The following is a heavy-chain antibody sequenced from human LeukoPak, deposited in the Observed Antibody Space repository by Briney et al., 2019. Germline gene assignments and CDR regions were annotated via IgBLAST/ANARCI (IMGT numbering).Heavy chain of an antibody. D-gene: IGHD3-3*01. CDR1: GGSISGYY. J-gene: IGHJ5*02. CDR2: IYSSGST. Sequence: PSETLSLTCTVSGGSISGYYWSWIRQPPGKGLEWIAYIYSSGSTKYNPSLKGRLTISIDTSKNQFSLKLSSVTAADTAVYYCVCTIIADLWSGTKFEPWGQGTLVTVSS. V-gene: IGHV4-59*01. CDR3: VCTIIADLWSGTKFEP.